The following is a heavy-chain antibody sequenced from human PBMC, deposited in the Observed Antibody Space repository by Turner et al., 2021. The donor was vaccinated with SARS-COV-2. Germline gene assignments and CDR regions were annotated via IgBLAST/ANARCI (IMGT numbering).Heavy chain of an antibody. J-gene: IGHJ4*02. CDR1: GFTFSSYG. D-gene: IGHD3-3*01. CDR3: AKDDNYDFWTGYYMY. CDR2: ISDDGSNT. V-gene: IGHV3-30*18. Sequence: QVQLVESGGGVVQPGRSLRLSCAASGFTFSSYGMHWVRQAPGKGVEWVAVISDDGSNTYYADSVKGRFTISRDNSKNTLYLQMNSLRAEDTAVYYCAKDDNYDFWTGYYMYWGQGTLVTVSS.